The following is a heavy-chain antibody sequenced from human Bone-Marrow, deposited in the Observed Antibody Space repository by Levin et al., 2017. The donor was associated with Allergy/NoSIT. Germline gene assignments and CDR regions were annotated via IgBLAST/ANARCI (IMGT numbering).Heavy chain of an antibody. CDR3: AKDVPFTGGGAIVY. D-gene: IGHD3-16*02. J-gene: IGHJ4*02. CDR1: GLPFSDAW. Sequence: GGSLRLSCAASGLPFSDAWMTWVRHSPGKGLEWLGHIRSRAHGGTEHYAASVRGRFTISRDDSKNTLYLQMNSLKTEDNAIYYCAKDVPFTGGGAIVYWGQGALVTVSS. CDR2: IRSRAHGGTE. V-gene: IGHV3-15*01.